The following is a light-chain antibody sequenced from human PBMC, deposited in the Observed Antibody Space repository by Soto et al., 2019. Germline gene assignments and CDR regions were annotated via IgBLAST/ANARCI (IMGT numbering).Light chain of an antibody. CDR2: GAS. CDR1: QSVSSSY. J-gene: IGKJ4*01. CDR3: QQYGISPLT. Sequence: EIVLTQSPGTLSLSPGERATLSCRTSQSVSSSYLGWYQQKPGQAPRLLIYGASSRATGIPDRFSGSGSGTDFTLTISSLEPEDFSVYYCQQYGISPLTFGGGTKVEI. V-gene: IGKV3-20*01.